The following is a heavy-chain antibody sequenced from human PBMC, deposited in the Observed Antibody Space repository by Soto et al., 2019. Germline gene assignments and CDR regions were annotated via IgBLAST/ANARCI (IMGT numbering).Heavy chain of an antibody. CDR3: ARSPGYSYGDY. Sequence: QVQLVQSGAEVKKHRASVKDSCKASGYTFTSYAMNWVRQAPGQRLEWMGWINAGNGNTKYSQKFQRRVTITRDTSASTAYMELSSLRSEDTAVYYCARSPGYSYGDYWGPGTLVTVSS. J-gene: IGHJ4*02. CDR2: INAGNGNT. D-gene: IGHD5-18*01. V-gene: IGHV1-3*01. CDR1: GYTFTSYA.